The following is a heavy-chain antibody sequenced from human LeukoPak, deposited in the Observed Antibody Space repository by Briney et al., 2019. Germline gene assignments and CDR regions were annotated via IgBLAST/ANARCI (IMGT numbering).Heavy chain of an antibody. Sequence: ASVKVSCKASGYTFTSYGISWVRQAPGQGLEWMGWISAYNGNTNYAQKLQGRVTMTTDTSTSTAYMELRSLRSDDTAVYYCAREIKLCSSTSCYPSYYYYYMDVWGKGTTVTVSS. V-gene: IGHV1-18*01. D-gene: IGHD2-2*01. J-gene: IGHJ6*03. CDR3: AREIKLCSSTSCYPSYYYYYMDV. CDR2: ISAYNGNT. CDR1: GYTFTSYG.